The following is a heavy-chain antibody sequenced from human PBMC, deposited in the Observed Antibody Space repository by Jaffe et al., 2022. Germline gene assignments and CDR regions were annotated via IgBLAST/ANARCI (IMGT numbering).Heavy chain of an antibody. Sequence: QVQLVESGGGVVQPGGSLRLSCAASGFTFSSYGMHWVRQAPGKGLEWVAFIRYDGSNKYYADSVKGRFTISRDNSKNTLYLQMNSLRAEDTAVYYCAKVSRSTGTTFPFDYWGQGTLVTVSS. J-gene: IGHJ4*02. CDR2: IRYDGSNK. D-gene: IGHD1-7*01. V-gene: IGHV3-30*02. CDR3: AKVSRSTGTTFPFDY. CDR1: GFTFSSYG.